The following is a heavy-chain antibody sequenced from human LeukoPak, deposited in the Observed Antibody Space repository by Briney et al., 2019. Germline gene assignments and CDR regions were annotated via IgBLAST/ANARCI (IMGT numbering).Heavy chain of an antibody. D-gene: IGHD1-26*01. CDR3: AHGGNSGSYSEN. J-gene: IGHJ4*02. Sequence: SETLSLTCTVSGASIGNHYWSWIRQPAGKALEWIGRIYSSGDTDYNPSLKSRVTMSVDTSKSQFSLKLGSVIAADTAVYYCAHGGNSGSYSENWGQGTLVTVSS. CDR2: IYSSGDT. CDR1: GASIGNHY. V-gene: IGHV4-4*07.